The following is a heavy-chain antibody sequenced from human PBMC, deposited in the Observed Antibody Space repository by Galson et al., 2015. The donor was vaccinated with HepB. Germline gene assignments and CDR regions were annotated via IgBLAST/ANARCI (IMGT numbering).Heavy chain of an antibody. CDR3: ARDRSTTVYDMDV. V-gene: IGHV3-30*04. D-gene: IGHD4-17*01. CDR2: ISYDGSNK. J-gene: IGHJ6*02. CDR1: GFTFSSYA. Sequence: SLRLSCAASGFTFSSYAMNWVRQAPGKGLEWVTVISYDGSNKNYADSVKGRFTIPRDNSRNTLYLQMNSLRAEDTAVYYCARDRSTTVYDMDVWGQGTTVTVSS.